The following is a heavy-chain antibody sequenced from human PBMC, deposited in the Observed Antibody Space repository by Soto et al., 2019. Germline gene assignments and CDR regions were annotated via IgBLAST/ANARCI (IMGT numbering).Heavy chain of an antibody. CDR3: TRDNPRAPGTLDY. V-gene: IGHV3-72*01. J-gene: IGHJ4*02. D-gene: IGHD6-13*01. CDR2: IRNKANRYTT. Sequence: QLVESGGGLVRPGGSLRLSCAASGFSFSDHYMDWVRQAPGKGLEWVGRIRNKANRYTTEYAASVKGRFTISRDDSKNSLYLQMNSLVTDDTAVYFCTRDNPRAPGTLDYWGQGTLVSVSS. CDR1: GFSFSDHY.